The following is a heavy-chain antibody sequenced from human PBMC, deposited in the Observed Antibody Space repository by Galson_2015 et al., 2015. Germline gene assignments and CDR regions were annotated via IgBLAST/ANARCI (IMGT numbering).Heavy chain of an antibody. CDR1: GFTFSIYG. J-gene: IGHJ4*02. CDR3: ARDLDSGSSGPGY. D-gene: IGHD6-6*01. CDR2: ISGSSGST. V-gene: IGHV3-21*01. Sequence: SLRLSCAASGFTFSIYGMNWVRQAPGKGLEWVSYISGSSGSTYYADSVEGRFTISRDNAKNSLYLLMNSPRAEDTAVYYCARDLDSGSSGPGYWGQGTLVTVSS.